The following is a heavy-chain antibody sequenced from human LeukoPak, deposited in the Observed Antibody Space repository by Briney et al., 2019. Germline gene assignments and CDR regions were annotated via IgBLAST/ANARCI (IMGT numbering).Heavy chain of an antibody. CDR2: ISNSGDRT. CDR3: AKERCSAGSCSTTPDF. CDR1: GFIFSTYA. Sequence: GGSLRLSCGASGFIFSTYAMICVRQAPGKGLEWVSGISNSGDRTYYADSVKGRFTISRDSSKNTLYLQMHSLRVDDSALYYCAKERCSAGSCSTTPDFWGHGALVTVSS. D-gene: IGHD2-15*01. J-gene: IGHJ4*01. V-gene: IGHV3-23*01.